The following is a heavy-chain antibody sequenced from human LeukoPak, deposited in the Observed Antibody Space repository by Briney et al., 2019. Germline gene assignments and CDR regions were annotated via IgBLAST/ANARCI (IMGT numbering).Heavy chain of an antibody. V-gene: IGHV4-4*07. Sequence: SESLSLTCTVSGGSISSYYWSWIRQPAGKGLEWTGRIYTSGSTNYNPSLKSRVTMSVDTSKNQFSLKLSSVTAADTAVYYCASSDSSGYLTTSGSNFDYWGQGTLVTVSS. D-gene: IGHD3-22*01. CDR1: GGSISSYY. CDR2: IYTSGST. J-gene: IGHJ4*02. CDR3: ASSDSSGYLTTSGSNFDY.